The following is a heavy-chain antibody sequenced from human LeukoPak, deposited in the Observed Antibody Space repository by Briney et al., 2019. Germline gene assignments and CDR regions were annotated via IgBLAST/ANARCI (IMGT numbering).Heavy chain of an antibody. CDR3: ARRGAAYYDRSGYIVGRFDY. CDR1: GFIFSTYS. CDR2: ISGGSSPI. J-gene: IGHJ4*02. V-gene: IGHV3-48*04. D-gene: IGHD3-22*01. Sequence: GGSLRLSCAASGFIFSTYSMNWVRQAPGKGLEWISYISGGSSPISYADSVKGRFTISRDNAKNSLYLQMTSLRAEDTAVYYCARRGAAYYDRSGYIVGRFDYWGQGTLVTVSS.